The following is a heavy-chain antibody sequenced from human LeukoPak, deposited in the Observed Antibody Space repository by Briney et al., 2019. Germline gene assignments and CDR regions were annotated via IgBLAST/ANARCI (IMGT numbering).Heavy chain of an antibody. CDR1: GFTFSSYA. V-gene: IGHV3-23*01. CDR2: ISGSGGST. J-gene: IGHJ4*02. CDR3: VGNLAVAGTCFDS. Sequence: PGGSLRLSCAASGFTFSSYAMSWVRQAPGKGLEWVSAISGSGGSTYYADSVKGRFTISRDNSKNTLYLQMNSLRAEDTAVYYCVGNLAVAGTCFDSWGQGTLVTVSS. D-gene: IGHD6-19*01.